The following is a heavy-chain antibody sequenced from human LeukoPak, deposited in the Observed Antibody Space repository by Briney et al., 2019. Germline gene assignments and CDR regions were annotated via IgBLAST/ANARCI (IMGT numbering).Heavy chain of an antibody. J-gene: IGHJ4*02. CDR3: ARDRGTYCGGDCPSGDY. CDR2: ISAYNDNT. V-gene: IGHV1-18*01. Sequence: ASVKVSCKASGYTFTSYGISWVRQAPGQGLEWMGWISAYNDNTNYAQKVQGRVTMTTDTYSSTAYMELRSPRSDDTAVYYCARDRGTYCGGDCPSGDYWGQGTLVTVSS. CDR1: GYTFTSYG. D-gene: IGHD2-21*02.